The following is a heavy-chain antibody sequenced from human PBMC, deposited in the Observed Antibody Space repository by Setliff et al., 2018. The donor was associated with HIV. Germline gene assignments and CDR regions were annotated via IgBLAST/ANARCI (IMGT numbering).Heavy chain of an antibody. V-gene: IGHV3-7*01. CDR1: GFTFSSAW. CDR2: ISPDGSAT. D-gene: IGHD6-13*01. CDR3: ARDRGLGSSSPGRYYYVDV. Sequence: PGGSLRLSCAASGFTFSSAWMGWVRQAPAKGLEWVANISPDGSATYYVDSVKGRFTISRDNSKSTMYLQVDSLTAEDTAVYYCARDRGLGSSSPGRYYYVDVWGKGTTVTVSS. J-gene: IGHJ6*03.